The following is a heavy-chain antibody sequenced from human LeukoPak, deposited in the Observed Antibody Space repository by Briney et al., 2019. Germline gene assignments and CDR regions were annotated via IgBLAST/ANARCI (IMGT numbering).Heavy chain of an antibody. D-gene: IGHD3-22*01. Sequence: PSETLSLTCTVSGGSISSYYWSWIRQPPGKGLEWIGYIYYSGSTNYNPSLKSRVTISLDTSKSQFSLKLTSVTAADTAVYYCASLRSDSSGYYNLRIDYWGQGTLVTVSS. J-gene: IGHJ4*02. CDR3: ASLRSDSSGYYNLRIDY. CDR2: IYYSGST. V-gene: IGHV4-59*01. CDR1: GGSISSYY.